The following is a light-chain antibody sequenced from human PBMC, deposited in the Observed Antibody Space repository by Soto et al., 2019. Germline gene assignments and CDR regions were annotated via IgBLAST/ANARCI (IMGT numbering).Light chain of an antibody. CDR1: QGISSF. Sequence: IPLTQSPSSLSASVGDRVTITCRASQGISSFLAWYQQKPGKAPKLLIYGASTLQSGVPSRFSGSGSGTDFTLTIGSLQPEDFATYYCLQLNSFPIPFGPGTKVDIK. J-gene: IGKJ3*01. V-gene: IGKV1-9*01. CDR3: LQLNSFPIP. CDR2: GAS.